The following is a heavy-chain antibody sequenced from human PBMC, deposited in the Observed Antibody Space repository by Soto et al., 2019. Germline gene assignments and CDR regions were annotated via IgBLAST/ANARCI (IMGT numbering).Heavy chain of an antibody. D-gene: IGHD6-13*01. J-gene: IGHJ4*02. V-gene: IGHV4-59*01. CDR2: IYNCGSP. Sequence: RLPPGNGLEWIGYIYNCGSPNYNPSLTSRVTMSLDTSKNQFSLKLTSVTAADTAVYYCARDIRAAAYSSSVFRGQRILVTGS. CDR3: ARDIRAAAYSSSVF.